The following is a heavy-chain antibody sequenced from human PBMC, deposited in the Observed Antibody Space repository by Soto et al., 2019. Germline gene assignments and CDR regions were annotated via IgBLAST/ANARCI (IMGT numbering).Heavy chain of an antibody. D-gene: IGHD6-13*01. J-gene: IGHJ4*02. Sequence: SGFTFNSYAMHWVRQAPGKGLECVAIISYDGSNKYYADSVKGRFTISRDNSRNTLFLQLNSLRAEDTAVYYCAKEYGSTWIDHWGQGTLVTVSS. CDR1: GFTFNSYA. CDR3: AKEYGSTWIDH. V-gene: IGHV3-30-3*02. CDR2: ISYDGSNK.